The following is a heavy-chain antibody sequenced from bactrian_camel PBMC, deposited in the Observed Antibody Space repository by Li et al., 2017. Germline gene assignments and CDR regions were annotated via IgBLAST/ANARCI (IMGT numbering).Heavy chain of an antibody. J-gene: IGHJ6*01. V-gene: IGHV3-3*01. Sequence: VQLVESGGGLVQPGGSLRLSCAASGFTFSGYAMSWLRQAPGKEREVVGAISWSGRSTYYSASAKGRFTISQDNAKNTVYLQLNSLKPEDTAMYYCAADLTTLPCDTGRWHLPEYEHSAWGQGTQVTVS. CDR1: GFTFSGYA. CDR3: AADLTTLPCDTGRWHLPEYEHSA. D-gene: IGHD7*01. CDR2: ISWSGRST.